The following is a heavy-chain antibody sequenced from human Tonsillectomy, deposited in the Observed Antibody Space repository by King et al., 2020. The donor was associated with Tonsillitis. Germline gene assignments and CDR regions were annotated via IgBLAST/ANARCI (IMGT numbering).Heavy chain of an antibody. V-gene: IGHV1-69*06. CDR1: GGTFSNYA. D-gene: IGHD6-19*01. Sequence: QLVQSGAEVKKPGSSVKVSCKASGGTFSNYAISWVRQAPGQGLEWMGGIIPIFGTANYAQKFQGRVTITADKSTGTAYMELSSLRSEDTAVYYCARWAPGQQWLPAFDYWGQGTLVSVSS. CDR2: IIPIFGTA. CDR3: ARWAPGQQWLPAFDY. J-gene: IGHJ4*02.